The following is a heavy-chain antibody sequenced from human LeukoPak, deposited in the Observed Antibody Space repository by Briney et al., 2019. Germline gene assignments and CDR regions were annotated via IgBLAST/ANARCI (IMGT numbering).Heavy chain of an antibody. CDR3: ARSIIAAAGAPYNWFDP. J-gene: IGHJ5*02. V-gene: IGHV1-2*02. CDR1: GYTFTGYY. D-gene: IGHD6-13*01. CDR2: INPNSGGT. Sequence: APVKVSCKASGYTFTGYYMHWVRQAPGQGLEWMGWINPNSGGTNYAQKFQGRVTMTRDTSISTAYMELSRLRSDDTAVYYCARSIIAAAGAPYNWFDPWGQGTLVTVSS.